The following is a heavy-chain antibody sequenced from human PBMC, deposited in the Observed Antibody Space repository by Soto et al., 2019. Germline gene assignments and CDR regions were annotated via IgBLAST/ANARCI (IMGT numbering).Heavy chain of an antibody. CDR2: IYHSGST. D-gene: IGHD4-17*01. CDR1: GGSISSGGYS. Sequence: QLQLQESGSGLVKPSQTLSLTCAVSGGSISSGGYSWSWIRQPPGNGLEWIGYIYHSGSTYYNPSLKSLVTISVDRSKNQFSLKMSSVTAADTAVYYWARGMTTVTPCEYWGQGTLVTVAS. V-gene: IGHV4-30-2*01. J-gene: IGHJ4*02. CDR3: ARGMTTVTPCEY.